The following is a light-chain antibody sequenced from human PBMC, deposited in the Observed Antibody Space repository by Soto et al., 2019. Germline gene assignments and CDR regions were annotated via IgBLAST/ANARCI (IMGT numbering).Light chain of an antibody. CDR3: QQRGHWPL. CDR1: QSVSSS. J-gene: IGKJ5*01. V-gene: IGKV3-11*01. CDR2: DAS. Sequence: EIVLTQSPATLSLSPGERATLSCRASQSVSSSQLAWYQQKPGQAPRLLIYDASYRAAGIPARFSGSGSGTDFTLTITSLEPEDFAIYYCQQRGHWPLFGQGTRLDIK.